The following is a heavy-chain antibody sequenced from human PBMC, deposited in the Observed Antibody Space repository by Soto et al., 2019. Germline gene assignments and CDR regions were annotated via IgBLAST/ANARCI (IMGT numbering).Heavy chain of an antibody. CDR1: GFTFSSYS. CDR2: ISSSSSYI. D-gene: IGHD3-22*01. J-gene: IGHJ4*02. Sequence: EVQLVESGGGLVKPGGSLRLSCAASGFTFSSYSMNWVRQAPGKGLEWVSSISSSSSYIYYEDSVKGRFTISRDNAKNSLYLQMNSLRAEDTAVYYCARVLGYYDSSGYYYYFDYWGQGTLVTVSS. V-gene: IGHV3-21*01. CDR3: ARVLGYYDSSGYYYYFDY.